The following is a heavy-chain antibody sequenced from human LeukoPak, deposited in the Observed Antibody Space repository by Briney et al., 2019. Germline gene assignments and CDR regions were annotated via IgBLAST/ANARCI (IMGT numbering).Heavy chain of an antibody. CDR2: IYTSGST. CDR1: GGSISSGSYY. V-gene: IGHV4-61*02. Sequence: SETLSLTCTVSGGSISSGSYYWSWIRQPAGKGLEWIGRIYTSGSTNYNPSLKSRVTISVDTSKNQFSLKLSSVTAADTAVYYCARDSYGDYIRGGWFDPWGQGTLVTVSS. D-gene: IGHD4-17*01. CDR3: ARDSYGDYIRGGWFDP. J-gene: IGHJ5*02.